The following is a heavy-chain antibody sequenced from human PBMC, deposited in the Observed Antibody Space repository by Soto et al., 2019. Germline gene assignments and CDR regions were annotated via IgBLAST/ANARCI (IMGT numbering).Heavy chain of an antibody. V-gene: IGHV4-61*01. CDR2: IFFTGSA. Sequence: PSETLSLTCTVSGGSVSTGSYDWSWIRQPPGKGLEWIGKIFFTGSAHYNRSLRNRVTMSVDTSKDQFSLTLTSVTAADTAVYYCARDGHGMDVWGQGTTVTVSS. CDR3: ARDGHGMDV. CDR1: GGSVSTGSYD. J-gene: IGHJ6*02.